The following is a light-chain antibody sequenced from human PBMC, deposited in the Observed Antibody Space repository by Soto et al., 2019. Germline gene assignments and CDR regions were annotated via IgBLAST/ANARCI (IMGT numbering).Light chain of an antibody. CDR3: QQYGSSGT. CDR2: GAS. CDR1: QSVSNNY. Sequence: VMTQHKSPLSLSPGERATLSCRASQSVSNNYLAWYQQKPGQAPRLLIYGASNRATGIPDRFSGSGSGTDFTLTISRLEPEDFAVYYCQQYGSSGTVGQGTKVDIK. V-gene: IGKV3-20*01. J-gene: IGKJ1*01.